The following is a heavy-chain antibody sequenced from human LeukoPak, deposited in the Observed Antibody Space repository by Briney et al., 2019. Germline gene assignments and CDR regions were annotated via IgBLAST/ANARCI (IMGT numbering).Heavy chain of an antibody. J-gene: IGHJ6*03. V-gene: IGHV4-59*01. CDR1: GGSISSYY. CDR3: ARLAEDGSSNGYYYYYYMDV. Sequence: KASETLSLTCTVSGGSISSYYWSWIRQPPGKGLEWSGYIDYSWSTSYNRSLKSRVNISVAKSKKQFSLKLRSVTAADTAVYYCARLAEDGSSNGYYYYYYMDVWGKGTTVTISS. CDR2: IDYSWST. D-gene: IGHD1-26*01.